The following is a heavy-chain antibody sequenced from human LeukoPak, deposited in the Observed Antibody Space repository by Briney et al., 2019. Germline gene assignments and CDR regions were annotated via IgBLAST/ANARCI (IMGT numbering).Heavy chain of an antibody. CDR3: ARVGYCSSTSCYEDMDV. V-gene: IGHV4-34*01. J-gene: IGHJ6*03. CDR2: INHSGST. CDR1: GVSFSGYY. Sequence: SETLSLTCAVYGVSFSGYYWSWIRQPPGKGLEWIGEINHSGSTNYNPSLKSRVTISVDTSKNQFSLKLSSVTAADTAVYYCARVGYCSSTSCYEDMDVWGKGTTVTVSS. D-gene: IGHD2-2*01.